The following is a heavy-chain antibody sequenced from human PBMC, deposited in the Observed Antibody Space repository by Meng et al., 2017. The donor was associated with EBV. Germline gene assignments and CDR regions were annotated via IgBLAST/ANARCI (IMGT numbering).Heavy chain of an antibody. D-gene: IGHD6-13*01. CDR1: GGTFSRYP. V-gene: IGHV1-69*06. Sequence: SGVEGEQSWSSVSVPCKASGGTFSRYPLCWVRQAPGQGLEWMGGIITIFGTANYAQKFQGRVTITADKSTSTAYMELSSLRSEDTAVYYCARAEIAAAGRLDYWGQGTLVTVSS. CDR3: ARAEIAAAGRLDY. CDR2: IITIFGTA. J-gene: IGHJ4*02.